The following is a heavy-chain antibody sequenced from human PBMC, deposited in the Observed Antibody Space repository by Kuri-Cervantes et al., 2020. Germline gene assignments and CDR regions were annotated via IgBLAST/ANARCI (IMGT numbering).Heavy chain of an antibody. CDR3: ARDRPYSSSWYYFDY. CDR2: ISWNSGSI. CDR1: GFTFDDYA. J-gene: IGHJ4*02. V-gene: IGHV3-9*01. D-gene: IGHD6-13*01. Sequence: SLKISCAASGFTFDDYAMHWVRQAPGKGLEWVSGISWNSGSIGYADSVKGRFTISRDNAKNSLYLQMNSLRAEDTAVYYCARDRPYSSSWYYFDYWGQGTLVTVSS.